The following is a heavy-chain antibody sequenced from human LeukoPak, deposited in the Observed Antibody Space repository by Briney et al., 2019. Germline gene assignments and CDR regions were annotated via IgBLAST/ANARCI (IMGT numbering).Heavy chain of an antibody. J-gene: IGHJ4*02. D-gene: IGHD3-22*01. V-gene: IGHV4-34*01. CDR3: ARGRDSSGYYAADFDY. Sequence: SETLSLTCTVSGGSISSYYWSWIRQPPGKGLEWIGEINHSGSTNYNPSLKSRVTISVDTSKNQFSLKLSSVTAADAAVYYCARGRDSSGYYAADFDYWGQGTLVTVSS. CDR1: GGSISSYY. CDR2: INHSGST.